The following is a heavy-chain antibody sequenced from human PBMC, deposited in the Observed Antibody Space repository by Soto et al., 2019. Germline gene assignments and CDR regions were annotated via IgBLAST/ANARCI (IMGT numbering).Heavy chain of an antibody. V-gene: IGHV3-23*01. J-gene: IGHJ4*02. CDR2: ISGSADST. Sequence: EVQLLESEGGLVQPGGSLRVSCAASGFAVNIYAMSWVRQAPGKGLEWVSVISGSADSTNYADSVKGRFTISRDNSKNTVYLQMNSLRVEDTAVYYCAKDRNHYASGSYFDYWGQGTLVTVSS. D-gene: IGHD3-10*01. CDR3: AKDRNHYASGSYFDY. CDR1: GFAVNIYA.